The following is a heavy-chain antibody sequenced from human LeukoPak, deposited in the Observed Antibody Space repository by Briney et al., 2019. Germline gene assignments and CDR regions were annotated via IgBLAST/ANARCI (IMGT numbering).Heavy chain of an antibody. V-gene: IGHV3-15*01. Sequence: NPGGSLRLPCAASGFTFSNAWMSWVRQAPGKGLEWVGRIKSKTDGGTTDYAAPVKGRFTISRDDSKNTLYLQMNSLKTEDTAVYYCTTDGSPYSSGWYYFDYWGQGTLVTVSS. J-gene: IGHJ4*02. CDR1: GFTFSNAW. CDR2: IKSKTDGGTT. CDR3: TTDGSPYSSGWYYFDY. D-gene: IGHD6-19*01.